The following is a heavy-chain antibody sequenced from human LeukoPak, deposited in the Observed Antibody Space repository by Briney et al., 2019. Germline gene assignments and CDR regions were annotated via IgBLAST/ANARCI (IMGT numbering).Heavy chain of an antibody. D-gene: IGHD1-26*01. CDR2: INDGGTT. CDR3: ARMEAWVGVTTGPRGFDY. Sequence: SETLSLTCTVSGASIRSYYWSWIRQPPGKGLEWIGYINDGGTTNYDPSLKSRVTISVDTSKNQFSLNLSSVTTADTAVYYCARMEAWVGVTTGPRGFDYWGQGTLVTVSS. J-gene: IGHJ4*02. CDR1: GASIRSYY. V-gene: IGHV4-59*01.